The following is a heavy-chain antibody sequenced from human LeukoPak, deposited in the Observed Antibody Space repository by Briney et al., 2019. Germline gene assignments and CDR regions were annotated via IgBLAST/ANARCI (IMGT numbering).Heavy chain of an antibody. D-gene: IGHD6-13*01. CDR3: ARDRGNRQLDSENIDY. CDR1: GFTFNDYY. V-gene: IGHV3-11*01. Sequence: PGGSLRLSCAASGFTFNDYYMSWIRQAPGKGLEWVSYISSSGSTIYYADSVKGRFTISRDNAKNSLYLQMNSLRAEDTAVYYCARDRGNRQLDSENIDYWGQGTLVTVSS. CDR2: ISSSGSTI. J-gene: IGHJ4*02.